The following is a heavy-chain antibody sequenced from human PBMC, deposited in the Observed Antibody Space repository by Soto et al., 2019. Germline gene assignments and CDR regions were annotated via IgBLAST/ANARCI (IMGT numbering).Heavy chain of an antibody. CDR2: ISLSGYVT. J-gene: IGHJ4*02. CDR3: VRWLNGFDY. Sequence: QVRLVESGGDLVKPGGSLRLSCVGSGFIFGDYAMGWIRQAPGKGLEWISYISLSGYVTFDADSVKGRFTFSRDNANTSIYVQINSLTPGDTAVYYCVRWLNGFDYWGQGTLVTFSS. V-gene: IGHV3-11*01. CDR1: GFIFGDYA. D-gene: IGHD1-1*01.